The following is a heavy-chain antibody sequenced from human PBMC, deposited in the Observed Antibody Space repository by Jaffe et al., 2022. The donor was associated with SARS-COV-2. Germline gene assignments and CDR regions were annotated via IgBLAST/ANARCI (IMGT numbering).Heavy chain of an antibody. D-gene: IGHD3-3*01. V-gene: IGHV3-23*01. CDR1: GFTFSSYA. CDR2: ISGSGDST. Sequence: EVQLLESGGTLVQPGGSLRLSCAASGFTFSSYAMTWVRQAPGKGLEWVSLISGSGDSTYYADSVKGRFTISRDNSKSTLYLQMNSLRAEDTAAYYCVKDKGAYYRGGMDVWGQGTTVTVSS. J-gene: IGHJ6*02. CDR3: VKDKGAYYRGGMDV.